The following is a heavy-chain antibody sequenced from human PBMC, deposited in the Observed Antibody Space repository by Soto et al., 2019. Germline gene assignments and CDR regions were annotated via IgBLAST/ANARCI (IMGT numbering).Heavy chain of an antibody. CDR2: VKSKVDGETI. CDR3: ATGGLGLDY. J-gene: IGHJ4*01. D-gene: IGHD1-26*01. V-gene: IGHV3-15*01. CDR1: GFTFSNAW. Sequence: EVQMVESGGGFMKPGGSLRLSCAASGFTFSNAWMNWVRQAPGKGLEWVGRVKSKVDGETIDDSAPVKGRFSKSRDDSKNTVYLQMNSLEIEDTAVYYCATGGLGLDYWGQGTLVTVSS.